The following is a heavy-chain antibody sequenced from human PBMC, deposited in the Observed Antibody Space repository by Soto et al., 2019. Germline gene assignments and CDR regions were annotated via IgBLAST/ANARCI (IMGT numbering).Heavy chain of an antibody. D-gene: IGHD6-6*01. V-gene: IGHV4-39*01. J-gene: IGHJ4*02. Sequence: QLHLQESGPGLVKPSETLSLTCTVSGDSIGSRSYYWDWIRQSPGGGLEWIGHVYSTGPTYYNPSLKSRVTMSIDTSKSQFSLIVTSVTAADTSIYYCASGRQFRPLGDWGKGALVTVSS. CDR1: GDSIGSRSYY. CDR3: ASGRQFRPLGD. CDR2: VYSTGPT.